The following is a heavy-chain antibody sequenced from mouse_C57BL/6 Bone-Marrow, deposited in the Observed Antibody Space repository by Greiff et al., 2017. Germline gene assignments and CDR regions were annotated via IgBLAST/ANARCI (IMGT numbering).Heavy chain of an antibody. J-gene: IGHJ1*03. Sequence: VQLQQSGAELVKPGASVKMSCKASGYTFTSYWITWVKQRPGQGLEWIGDIYPGSGSTNYNEKFKSKATLTVDTSSSTAYMQLSSLTSEDAAVYYCAREGVISTVVSPYWYFDVWGTGTTVTVSS. CDR2: IYPGSGST. CDR1: GYTFTSYW. D-gene: IGHD1-1*01. CDR3: AREGVISTVVSPYWYFDV. V-gene: IGHV1-55*01.